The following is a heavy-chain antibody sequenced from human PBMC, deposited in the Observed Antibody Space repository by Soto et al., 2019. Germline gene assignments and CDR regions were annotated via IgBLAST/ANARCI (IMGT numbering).Heavy chain of an antibody. CDR2: IDPSDSYV. CDR1: GYSFTGYW. Sequence: PGESLQISCKTSGYSFTGYWIAWVRRVPGKGLEWMGRIDPSDSYVDYSPSFRGQVTISAYESIVTAYLRWTTLKASDTVIYFCSRLDLRESRPDHWVQGTLVTGSS. J-gene: IGHJ5*02. D-gene: IGHD2-21*01. CDR3: SRLDLRESRPDH. V-gene: IGHV5-10-1*04.